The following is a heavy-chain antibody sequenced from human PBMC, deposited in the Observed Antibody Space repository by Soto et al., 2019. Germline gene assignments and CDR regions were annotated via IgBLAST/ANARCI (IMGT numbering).Heavy chain of an antibody. CDR1: GYSFTDFS. V-gene: IGHV1-3*01. CDR2: INAGSGET. D-gene: IGHD1-1*01. Sequence: QVQLVQSGAQVKEPGASLNLSCKASGYSFTDFSIHWVRRAPRQGLEWLGWINAGSGETTSSQNFRGRVTITRDTSATTVYMELTSLTSEDTAMYYCARDSWPTTRDFDYWGQGTLVTVSP. CDR3: ARDSWPTTRDFDY. J-gene: IGHJ4*02.